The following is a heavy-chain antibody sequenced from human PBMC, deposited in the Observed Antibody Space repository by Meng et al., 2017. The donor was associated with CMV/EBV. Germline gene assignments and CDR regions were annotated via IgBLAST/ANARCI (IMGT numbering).Heavy chain of an antibody. CDR3: ARDQGGYGDYVDAFDI. Sequence: SETLSLTCTVSGGSISSYYWSWIRQPPGKGLEWIGDIYYSGSTNYNPSLKSRVTISVDTSKNQFSLKLSSVTAADTAVYYCARDQGGYGDYVDAFDIWGQGTMVTVSS. CDR1: GGSISSYY. J-gene: IGHJ3*02. D-gene: IGHD4-17*01. V-gene: IGHV4-59*01. CDR2: IYYSGST.